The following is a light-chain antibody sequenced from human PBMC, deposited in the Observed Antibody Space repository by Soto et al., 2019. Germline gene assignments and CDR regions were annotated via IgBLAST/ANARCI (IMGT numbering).Light chain of an antibody. CDR2: GAS. Sequence: EIVMSQSPATLSVSPRERATLSCRASQRISSNLAWYQQKPGQAPRLLIYGASTRATGIPERFSGSGSGTEFTLAISSLQSEDFAVYYCQQYNNWPPGYTFGQGTKVEIK. J-gene: IGKJ2*01. CDR3: QQYNNWPPGYT. CDR1: QRISSN. V-gene: IGKV3-15*01.